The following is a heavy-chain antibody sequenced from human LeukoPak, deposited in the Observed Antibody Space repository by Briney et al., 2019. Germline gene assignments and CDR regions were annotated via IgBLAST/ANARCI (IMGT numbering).Heavy chain of an antibody. CDR2: MNPNSGNT. CDR3: ARGYSGHFDY. V-gene: IGHV1-8*03. J-gene: IGHJ4*02. CDR1: GYTFTSYD. Sequence: ASVKVSCKASGYTFTSYDINWVRQATGQGLEWMGWMNPNSGNTGYAQKFQGRVTITADESTSTAYMELSSLRSEDTAVYYCARGYSGHFDYWGQGTLVTVSS. D-gene: IGHD3-10*01.